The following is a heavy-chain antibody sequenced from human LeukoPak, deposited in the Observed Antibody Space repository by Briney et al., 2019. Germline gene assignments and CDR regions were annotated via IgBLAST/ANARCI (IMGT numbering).Heavy chain of an antibody. Sequence: PSETLSLTCTVSGGSISSYYWSWIRQPPGKGLEWIGSIYYSGSTYYNPSLKSRVTISVDTSKNQFSLKLSSVTAADTAVYYCARRGGYSYGPFDPWGQGTLVTVSS. CDR3: ARRGGYSYGPFDP. CDR2: IYYSGST. V-gene: IGHV4-59*05. D-gene: IGHD5-18*01. CDR1: GGSISSYY. J-gene: IGHJ5*02.